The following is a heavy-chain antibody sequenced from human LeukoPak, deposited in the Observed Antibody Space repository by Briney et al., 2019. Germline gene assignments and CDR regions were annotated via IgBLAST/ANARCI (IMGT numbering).Heavy chain of an antibody. CDR3: AKGRRIQLWQNWFDP. V-gene: IGHV3-33*06. CDR1: GFTFSSYG. CDR2: IWYDGSNK. J-gene: IGHJ5*02. Sequence: PGRSLRLSCAASGFTFSSYGMHWVRQAPGKGLEWVAVIWYDGSNKYYADSVKGRFTISRDNSKNTLYLQMNSLRAEDTAVYYCAKGRRIQLWQNWFDPWGQGTLVTVSS. D-gene: IGHD5-18*01.